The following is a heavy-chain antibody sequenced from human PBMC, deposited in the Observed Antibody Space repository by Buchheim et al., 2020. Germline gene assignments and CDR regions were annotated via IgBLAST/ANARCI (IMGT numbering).Heavy chain of an antibody. Sequence: EVQLLESGGGLLQPGGSLRLSCVASGFTFNSYALTWVRQAPGKGLEWVAGISGSGGNTYYADSVKGRFSISRETSKNTLFLQMNSLRADDTAVYYCARSPYSSSAEVFDFWGQGTL. V-gene: IGHV3-23*01. CDR3: ARSPYSSSAEVFDF. J-gene: IGHJ4*02. D-gene: IGHD6-6*01. CDR1: GFTFNSYA. CDR2: ISGSGGNT.